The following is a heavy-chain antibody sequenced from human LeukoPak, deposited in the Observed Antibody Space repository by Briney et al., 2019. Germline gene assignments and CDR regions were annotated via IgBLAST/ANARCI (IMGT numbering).Heavy chain of an antibody. CDR1: GFTFDDYA. D-gene: IGHD4-17*01. V-gene: IGHV3-9*03. CDR3: AKAFSYYGDPPDAFDI. CDR2: ITWNSDNI. J-gene: IGHJ3*02. Sequence: PGGSLRLSCAASGFTFDDYAMHWVRQAPGKGLEWVSGITWNSDNIEYADSVKGRFTISRDNAKNSLYLQMNSLRAEDMALYYCAKAFSYYGDPPDAFDIWGQGTMVTVSS.